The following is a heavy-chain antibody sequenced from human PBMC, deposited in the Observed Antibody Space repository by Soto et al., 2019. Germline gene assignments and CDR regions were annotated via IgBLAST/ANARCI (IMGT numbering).Heavy chain of an antibody. V-gene: IGHV4-34*01. Sequence: SETLSLTCAVYGGSLSTYYWSWIRQSPGKGLEWIGEIHPSGTTNYNPSLWSRVTMSLDTSKNQFSLNLISVTAADTGVYYCARGRDEYKLGNVWGPGTTVTVSS. J-gene: IGHJ6*02. D-gene: IGHD7-27*01. CDR2: IHPSGTT. CDR1: GGSLSTYY. CDR3: ARGRDEYKLGNV.